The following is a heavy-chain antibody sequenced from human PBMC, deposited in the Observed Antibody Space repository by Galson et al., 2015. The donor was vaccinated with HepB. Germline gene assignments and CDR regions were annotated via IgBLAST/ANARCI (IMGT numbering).Heavy chain of an antibody. J-gene: IGHJ4*02. CDR3: ARLFGCSTTSWGVCDY. CDR2: INPNSGGT. V-gene: IGHV1-2*02. D-gene: IGHD2-2*01. CDR1: GYTFIDYY. Sequence: SVKVSCKASGYTFIDYYMYWVRQAPGQGLEWMGWINPNSGGTNYAQKFQGRVTMTRDTSISTAYMELSGLRSDDTAVYYCARLFGCSTTSWGVCDYWGQGTLVTVSS.